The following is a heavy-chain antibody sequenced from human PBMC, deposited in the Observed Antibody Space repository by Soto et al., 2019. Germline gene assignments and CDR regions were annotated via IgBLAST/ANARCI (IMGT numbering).Heavy chain of an antibody. D-gene: IGHD4-17*01. V-gene: IGHV3-30*03. CDR1: GFTFSSYW. CDR2: ISYDGSNK. CDR3: ARRYGASFDY. J-gene: IGHJ4*02. Sequence: GGSLRLSCAASGFTFSSYWMHWVRQAPGKGLEWVAVISYDGSNKYYADSVKGRFTISRDNSKDTLYLQMNSLRAEDTAVYYCARRYGASFDYWGQGTLVTVSS.